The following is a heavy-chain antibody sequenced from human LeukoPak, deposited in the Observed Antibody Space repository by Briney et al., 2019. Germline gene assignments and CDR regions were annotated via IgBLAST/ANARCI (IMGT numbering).Heavy chain of an antibody. D-gene: IGHD1-26*01. J-gene: IGHJ4*02. CDR3: AILLVGLNTFDY. CDR1: GYTLTELS. CDR2: FDPENDKT. Sequence: ASVKVSCKVSGYTLTELSMHWVRQAPGKGLEWMGGFDPENDKTIYSQKFQGRVTMTEDTSTDTAYMGLSSLRSEDTAVYYCAILLVGLNTFDYWGQGTLVTVSS. V-gene: IGHV1-24*01.